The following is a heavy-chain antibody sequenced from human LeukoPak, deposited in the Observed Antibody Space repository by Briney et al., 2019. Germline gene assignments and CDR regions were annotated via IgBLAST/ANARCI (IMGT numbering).Heavy chain of an antibody. CDR1: GYTFTDYY. D-gene: IGHD1-26*01. CDR3: ARDLVGHDAFDI. CDR2: INPNSGGT. Sequence: ASVKVSCKASGYTFTDYYIHWVRQAPGQGLEYMGRINPNSGGTNSAQKFQDWVTMTRDTSISTAYMELSRLRSDDTAVYYCARDLVGHDAFDIWGQGTMVTVSS. V-gene: IGHV1-2*04. J-gene: IGHJ3*02.